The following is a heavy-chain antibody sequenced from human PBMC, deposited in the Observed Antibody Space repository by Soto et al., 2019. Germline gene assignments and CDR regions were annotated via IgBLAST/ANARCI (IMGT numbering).Heavy chain of an antibody. V-gene: IGHV3-30*18. D-gene: IGHD2-15*01. J-gene: IGHJ4*02. CDR2: ISYDGSNK. CDR1: GFTFSSYG. Sequence: GGSLRLSCAASGFTFSSYGMHWVRQAPGKGLEWVAVISYDGSNKYYADSVKGRFTISRDNSKNTLYLQMNSLRAEDTAVYYCAKDRGYCSGGSCYNGFDYWGQGTLVTVSS. CDR3: AKDRGYCSGGSCYNGFDY.